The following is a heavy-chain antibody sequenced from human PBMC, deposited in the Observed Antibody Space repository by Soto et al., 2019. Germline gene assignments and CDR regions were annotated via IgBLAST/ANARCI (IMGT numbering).Heavy chain of an antibody. D-gene: IGHD6-19*01. CDR2: VSHDGLAQ. CDR3: AKETIAVGGPNYFDY. V-gene: IGHV3-30*18. Sequence: SLRLSCEGSGCTFSRYCMHWVRHAPVMGLDWVAVVSHDGLAQYYGDSVKGRFTISRDNSQNTLYLQMNNLRTEDTAIYYCAKETIAVGGPNYFDYWGQGTLVTVSS. J-gene: IGHJ4*02. CDR1: GCTFSRYC.